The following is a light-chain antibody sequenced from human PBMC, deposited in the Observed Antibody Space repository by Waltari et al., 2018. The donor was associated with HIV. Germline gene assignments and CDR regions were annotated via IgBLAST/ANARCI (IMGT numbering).Light chain of an antibody. J-gene: IGLJ2*01. CDR1: SSVVGGYNY. Sequence: QSALTQYASVSGSPGQSITIPCTGTSSVVGGYNYVSWYQQHPGKAPKLVIYNVSNRPSGVSNRFSGSKSGNTTSLTISGLQAEDEAEYYCSSYTSSNTVIFGGGTRVTVL. V-gene: IGLV2-14*01. CDR3: SSYTSSNTVI. CDR2: NVS.